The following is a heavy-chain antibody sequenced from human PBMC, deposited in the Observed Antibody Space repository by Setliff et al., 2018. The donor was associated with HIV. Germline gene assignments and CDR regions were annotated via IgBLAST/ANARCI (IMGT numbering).Heavy chain of an antibody. CDR1: GYTFTSYY. D-gene: IGHD2-15*01. J-gene: IGHJ4*02. CDR3: VREARGGYFDY. V-gene: IGHV1-46*01. Sequence: ASVKVSCKASGYTFTSYYMHWVRQAPGQGLEWMGIINPSGGSTNYAQKLQGRVTMTRDTSTNTVYMDLSSLKSEDTAVYYCVREARGGYFDYWGQGTLVTVSS. CDR2: INPSGGST.